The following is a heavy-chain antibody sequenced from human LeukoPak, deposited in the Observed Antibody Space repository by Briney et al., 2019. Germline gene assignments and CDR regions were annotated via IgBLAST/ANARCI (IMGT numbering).Heavy chain of an antibody. CDR2: INPDSGGT. J-gene: IGHJ6*03. V-gene: IGHV1-2*02. Sequence: GASVKVSCKASGYTFTGYYMHWVRQAPGQGLEWMGWINPDSGGTNYAQKFQGRVTMTRDTSISTAYMELSRLRSDDTAVYYCASRYCSGGSCYRKGDYYYYMDVWGKGTTVTVSS. CDR3: ASRYCSGGSCYRKGDYYYYMDV. CDR1: GYTFTGYY. D-gene: IGHD2-15*01.